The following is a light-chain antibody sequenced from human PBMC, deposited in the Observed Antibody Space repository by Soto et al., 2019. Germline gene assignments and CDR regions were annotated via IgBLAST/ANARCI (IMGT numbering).Light chain of an antibody. V-gene: IGKV3-20*01. Sequence: ETVLTQSPGTLSLSPGERVTLSCRTSQSVSSSYLAWYQQKPGQAPRLLMYGASNRASGIPDRFSGSGSGTDFTLTISRLEPEDFAVYYFQQYGGSSLIIFGQGTRLEIK. CDR2: GAS. J-gene: IGKJ5*01. CDR3: QQYGGSSLII. CDR1: QSVSSSY.